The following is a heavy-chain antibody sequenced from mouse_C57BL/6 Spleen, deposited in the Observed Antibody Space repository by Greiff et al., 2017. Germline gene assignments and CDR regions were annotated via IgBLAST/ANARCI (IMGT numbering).Heavy chain of an antibody. D-gene: IGHD1-1*01. Sequence: QVQLQQPGAELVKPGASVKLSCKASGYTFTSYWMHWVKQRPGQGLEWIGMIHPNSGSTNYNEKFKSKATLTVDKSSSTAYMQLSSLTSEDSAVYYCARNTVVATYYYAMDYWGQGTSVTVSS. CDR1: GYTFTSYW. V-gene: IGHV1-64*01. CDR2: IHPNSGST. CDR3: ARNTVVATYYYAMDY. J-gene: IGHJ4*01.